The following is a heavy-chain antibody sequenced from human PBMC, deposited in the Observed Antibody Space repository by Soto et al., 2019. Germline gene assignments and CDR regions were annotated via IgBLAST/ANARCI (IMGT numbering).Heavy chain of an antibody. D-gene: IGHD2-15*01. CDR3: AKTLGAPRGWYGVGY. V-gene: IGHV3-30*18. CDR2: ISYDGSNK. CDR1: GFTFRTYG. J-gene: IGHJ4*02. Sequence: QVQLVESGGGVVQPGRSLRLSCAASGFTFRTYGMHWVRQAPGKGLEWVAVISYDGSNKYYADSVKGRFTISRDNSKNTLYLQMNSLRAEDTAVYYCAKTLGAPRGWYGVGYWGQGTLVTVSS.